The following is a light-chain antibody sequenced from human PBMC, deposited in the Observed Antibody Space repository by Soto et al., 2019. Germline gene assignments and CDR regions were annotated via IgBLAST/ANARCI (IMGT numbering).Light chain of an antibody. J-gene: IGLJ2*01. CDR2: LEGSGSY. CDR3: ETWDSNTKV. V-gene: IGLV4-60*02. CDR1: SGHSSYI. Sequence: QPVLTQSSSASASLGSSVKLTCTLSSGHSSYIIAWHQQQPGKAPRYLMKLEGSGSYNKGSGVPDRFSGSRSGADRYLTIAILLFEDEAHSYCETWDSNTKVFGGGTKLTVL.